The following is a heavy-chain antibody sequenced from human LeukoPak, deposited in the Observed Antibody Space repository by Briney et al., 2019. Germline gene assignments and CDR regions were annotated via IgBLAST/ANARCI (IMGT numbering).Heavy chain of an antibody. CDR1: GGSISSSSYY. V-gene: IGHV4-39*07. J-gene: IGHJ5*02. D-gene: IGHD3-3*01. Sequence: SETLSLTCTVSGGSISSSSYYWGWIRQPPGKGLEWIGSIYYSGSTYYNPSLKSRVTISVDTSKNQFSLKLSSVTAADTAVYYCARAYYDFWRAWFDPWGQGTLVTVSS. CDR2: IYYSGST. CDR3: ARAYYDFWRAWFDP.